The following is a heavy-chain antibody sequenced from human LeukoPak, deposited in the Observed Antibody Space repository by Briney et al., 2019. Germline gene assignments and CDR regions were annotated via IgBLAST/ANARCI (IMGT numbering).Heavy chain of an antibody. J-gene: IGHJ4*02. V-gene: IGHV1-69*13. CDR2: IIPIFGTA. Sequence: GASVRVSCKASGGTFSSYAISWVRQAPGQGLEWMGGIIPIFGTANYAQKFQGRVTITADESTSTAYMELSSLRSEDTAVYYCARENSGWYDYWGQGTLVTVSS. D-gene: IGHD6-19*01. CDR1: GGTFSSYA. CDR3: ARENSGWYDY.